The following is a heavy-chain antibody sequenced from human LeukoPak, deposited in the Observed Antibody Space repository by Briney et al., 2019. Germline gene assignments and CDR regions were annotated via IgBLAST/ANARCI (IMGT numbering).Heavy chain of an antibody. J-gene: IGHJ5*02. CDR2: IIPIFGTA. Sequence: GSSVKVSCKASGGTFSSYAISWGRQAPGQGLEWMGRIIPIFGTANYAQKFQGRVTITTDESTSTAYMELSSLRSEDTAVYYCARSSELGYSSGWYGGAGVWFDPWGQGTLVTVSS. CDR3: ARSSELGYSSGWYGGAGVWFDP. CDR1: GGTFSSYA. V-gene: IGHV1-69*05. D-gene: IGHD6-19*01.